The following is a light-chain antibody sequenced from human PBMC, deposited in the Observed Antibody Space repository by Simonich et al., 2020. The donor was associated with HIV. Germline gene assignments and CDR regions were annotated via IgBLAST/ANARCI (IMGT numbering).Light chain of an antibody. CDR1: QSVLYSSNNKNY. CDR3: QEYYSTLGT. V-gene: IGKV4-1*01. CDR2: WAS. Sequence: DIVMTQSPDSLAVSLGERATINCKSSQSVLYSSNNKNYLAWYQPKPGQPPKLLIYWASTRESGVPDRFSGSGSVTDFTLTIISLQAEDVAVYYCQEYYSTLGTFGPGTKVDIK. J-gene: IGKJ3*01.